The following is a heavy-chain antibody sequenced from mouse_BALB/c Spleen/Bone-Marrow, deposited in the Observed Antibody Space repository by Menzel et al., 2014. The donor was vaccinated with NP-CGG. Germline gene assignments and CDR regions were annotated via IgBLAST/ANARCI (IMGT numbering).Heavy chain of an antibody. CDR1: GYTFXNYW. CDR3: ARASVVPYYLDF. Sequence: VQLQQSGAELMKPGASVKISCKATGYTFXNYWIDWVKQRPGHGLEWIGEILPGSGTANYNEKFKGKATFAADTSSNTAYMQLSSLTSEDSALYYCARASVVPYYLDFWGQGTTLTVSS. J-gene: IGHJ2*01. V-gene: IGHV1-9*01. D-gene: IGHD1-1*01. CDR2: ILPGSGTA.